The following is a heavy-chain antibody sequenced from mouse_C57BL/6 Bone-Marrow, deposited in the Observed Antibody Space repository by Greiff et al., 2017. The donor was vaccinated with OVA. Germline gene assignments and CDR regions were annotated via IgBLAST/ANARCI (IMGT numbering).Heavy chain of an antibody. J-gene: IGHJ1*03. CDR3: ARQGGNYDWYFDV. CDR1: GFTFSSYG. Sequence: EVHLVESGGDLVKPGGSLKLSCAASGFTFSSYGMSWVRQTPDKRLEWVATISSGGSYTYYPDSVKGRFTISRDHAKNTLYLQMSSLKSEDTAMYYCARQGGNYDWYFDVWGTGTTVTVSS. V-gene: IGHV5-6*01. D-gene: IGHD2-1*01. CDR2: ISSGGSYT.